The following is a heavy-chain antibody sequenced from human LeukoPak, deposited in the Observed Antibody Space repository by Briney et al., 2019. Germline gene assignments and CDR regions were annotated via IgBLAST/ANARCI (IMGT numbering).Heavy chain of an antibody. CDR1: GNFISNGYY. D-gene: IGHD3-3*01. J-gene: IGHJ4*02. V-gene: IGHV4-38-2*01. CDR2: IYHSGTT. CDR3: ARQGGGFWSGSYPFDY. Sequence: PSETLSLTCAVSGNFISNGYYWGWIRQPPGKGLEWIGSIYHSGTTFYNPSLKSRLSISVDTSNNHFSLTLRSATAEDTAVYYCARQGGGFWSGSYPFDYWGQGTLVAVSS.